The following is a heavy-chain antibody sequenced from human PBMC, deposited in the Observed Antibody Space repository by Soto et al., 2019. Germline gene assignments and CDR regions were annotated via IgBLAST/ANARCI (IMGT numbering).Heavy chain of an antibody. Sequence: PSETLSLTCAVYGGSFSGYYWSWIRQPPGKGLEWIGEINHSGSTNYNPSLKSRVIISVDTSKNQFSLKLSSVTAADTAVYYCARGPMVRGAPSQPRPTGGWFDPWGQGTLVTVSS. CDR3: ARGPMVRGAPSQPRPTGGWFDP. CDR1: GGSFSGYY. D-gene: IGHD3-10*01. J-gene: IGHJ5*02. V-gene: IGHV4-34*01. CDR2: INHSGST.